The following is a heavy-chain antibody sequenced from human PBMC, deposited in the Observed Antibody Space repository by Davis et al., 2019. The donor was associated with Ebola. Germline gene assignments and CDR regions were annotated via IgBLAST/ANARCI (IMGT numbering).Heavy chain of an antibody. CDR1: GGSISSGDYY. CDR3: ARGRLRWYRTTLNRYFDL. Sequence: SETLSLTCTVSGGSISSGDYYWSWIRQPPGKGLEWIGYIYYSGSTNYNPSLKSRVTISVDTSKNQFSLKLSSVTAADTAVYYCARGRLRWYRTTLNRYFDLWGRGTLVTVSS. CDR2: IYYSGST. D-gene: IGHD4-23*01. J-gene: IGHJ2*01. V-gene: IGHV4-30-4*01.